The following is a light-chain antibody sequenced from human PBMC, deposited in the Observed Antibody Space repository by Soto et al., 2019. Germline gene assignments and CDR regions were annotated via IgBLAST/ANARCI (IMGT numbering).Light chain of an antibody. CDR2: KNN. Sequence: QSVLTQPPSASGTPGQRVTISCSGSKSSIGGHLNPVYWFQQLPGTAPKLLLYKNNQRPSGVPDRFSGSNSDTSASLAISGLRSEEEADYYCAAWDDSWSAYVFGTGTKATVL. V-gene: IGLV1-47*01. CDR3: AAWDDSWSAYV. CDR1: KSSIGGHLNP. J-gene: IGLJ1*01.